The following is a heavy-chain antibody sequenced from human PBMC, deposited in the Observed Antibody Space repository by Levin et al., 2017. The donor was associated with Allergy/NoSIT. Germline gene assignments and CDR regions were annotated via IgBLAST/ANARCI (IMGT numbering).Heavy chain of an antibody. CDR3: ARDNIGLPDAFDI. D-gene: IGHD3-10*01. Sequence: SLKIPCAASGFTFDDYAMHWVRQAPGKGLEWVSGISWNSCSIGYADSVKGRFTISRDNAKNSLYLQMNSLRTEDTALYYCARDNIGLPDAFDIWGQGTMVIVSS. CDR2: ISWNSCSI. V-gene: IGHV3-9*01. CDR1: GFTFDDYA. J-gene: IGHJ3*02.